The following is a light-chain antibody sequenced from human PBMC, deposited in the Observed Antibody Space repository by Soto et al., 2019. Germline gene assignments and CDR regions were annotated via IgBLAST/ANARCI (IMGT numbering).Light chain of an antibody. CDR1: NIGSKS. CDR3: QVWDSSSDHP. Sequence: SYELTRPPSVSVAPGKTARITCGGNNIGSKSVHWYQQKPGQAPVLVIYYDSDRPSGIPERFSGSNSGNTAXLTISRVEAGDEADYYCQVWDSSSDHPFGGGTKLTVL. J-gene: IGLJ2*01. V-gene: IGLV3-21*04. CDR2: YDS.